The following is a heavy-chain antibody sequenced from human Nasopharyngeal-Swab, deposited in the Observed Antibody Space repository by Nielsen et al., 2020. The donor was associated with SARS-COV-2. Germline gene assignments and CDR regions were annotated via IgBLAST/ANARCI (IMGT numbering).Heavy chain of an antibody. CDR1: GFTFSSYA. V-gene: IGHV3-23*01. CDR2: ISGSGGST. Sequence: GESLKISCAASGFTFSSYAMSWARQAPGKGLEWVSAISGSGGSTYYADSVKGRFTISRDNSKNTLYLQMNSLRAEDTAVYYCAKDDRRSQWLVDYYYGMDVWGQGTTVTVSS. CDR3: AKDDRRSQWLVDYYYGMDV. J-gene: IGHJ6*02. D-gene: IGHD6-19*01.